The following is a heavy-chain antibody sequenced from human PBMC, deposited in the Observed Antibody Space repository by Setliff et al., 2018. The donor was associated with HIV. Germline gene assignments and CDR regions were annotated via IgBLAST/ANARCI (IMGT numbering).Heavy chain of an antibody. CDR2: IIPVIGTP. V-gene: IGHV1-69*13. CDR1: GDTFSKSS. CDR3: ARGGPIFYYYYYMGV. D-gene: IGHD3-3*02. Sequence: SVKVSCKASGDTFSKSSITWVRQAPGQGLEYMGGIIPVIGTPVYAQKFQGRVTITADENTSTAYMELSSLRSEDAAVYYCARGGPIFYYYYYMGVWGKGTTVTVSS. J-gene: IGHJ6*03.